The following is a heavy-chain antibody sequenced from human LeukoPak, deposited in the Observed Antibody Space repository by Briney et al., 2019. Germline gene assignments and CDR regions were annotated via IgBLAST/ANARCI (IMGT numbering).Heavy chain of an antibody. CDR1: GFTFSSYD. D-gene: IGHD4-23*01. CDR2: IGTAGDT. Sequence: PGRSLRLSCAASGFTFSSYDLHWVRQVTGKRLEWVSGIGTAGDTYYPASVKGRFTISRENAKNSLYLQMNSLRAGDTAVYYCTRAPNYGGNSGGMDVWGQGTTVTVSS. V-gene: IGHV3-13*01. CDR3: TRAPNYGGNSGGMDV. J-gene: IGHJ6*02.